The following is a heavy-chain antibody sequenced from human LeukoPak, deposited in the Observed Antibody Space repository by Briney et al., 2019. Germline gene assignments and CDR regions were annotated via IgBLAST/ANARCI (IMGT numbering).Heavy chain of an antibody. Sequence: SGGSLRLSCAASGFDVRINYMNWIRQSPEKGLEWVSIIHNDGSTYYADSVKGRFAVSRDNSKNTVSLQMDSLRVDDTGIYYCARGFLQLTPYYFDYWGQGALVTVSS. D-gene: IGHD1-1*01. CDR2: IHNDGST. CDR1: GFDVRINY. V-gene: IGHV3-66*01. CDR3: ARGFLQLTPYYFDY. J-gene: IGHJ4*02.